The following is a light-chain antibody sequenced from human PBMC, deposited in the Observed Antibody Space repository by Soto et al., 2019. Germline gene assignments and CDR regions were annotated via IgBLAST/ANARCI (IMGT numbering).Light chain of an antibody. CDR1: QSVSSSY. J-gene: IGKJ2*01. CDR3: QQYGSSPYP. V-gene: IGKV3-20*01. Sequence: EIVLTQSPGTLSLFPGERATLSCRASQSVSSSYLAWYQQKPGQAPRLLIYGASSRATGIPDRFSGSGSGTDFTLTISRLEPEDFAVYYCQQYGSSPYPFGQGTKLEIK. CDR2: GAS.